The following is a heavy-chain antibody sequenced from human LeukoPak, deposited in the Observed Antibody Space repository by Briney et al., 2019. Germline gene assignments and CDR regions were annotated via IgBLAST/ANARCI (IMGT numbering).Heavy chain of an antibody. CDR2: IYHSGST. V-gene: IGHV4-38-2*02. J-gene: IGHJ3*02. D-gene: IGHD3-16*01. CDR1: GYSISSGYY. Sequence: SETLSLTCTVSGYSISSGYYWGWIRQPPGKGLEWIGGIYHSGSTYYNPSLKSRVTISVDTSKNQFSLKLSSVTAADTAVYYCARARIVITFGGVGTFDIWGQGTMVTVSS. CDR3: ARARIVITFGGVGTFDI.